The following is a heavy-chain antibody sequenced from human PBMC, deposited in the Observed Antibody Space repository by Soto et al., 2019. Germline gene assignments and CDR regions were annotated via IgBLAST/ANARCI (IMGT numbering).Heavy chain of an antibody. CDR3: ARPRAVAYNWFDP. Sequence: SETLSLTCAVSGGSISSSSYYWGWIRQPPGKGLEWIGSIYYSGSTYYNPSLKSRVTISVDTSKNQFSLKLSSVTAADTAVYYCARPRAVAYNWFDPWGQGTLVTVSS. D-gene: IGHD6-19*01. CDR1: GGSISSSSYY. J-gene: IGHJ5*02. CDR2: IYYSGST. V-gene: IGHV4-39*01.